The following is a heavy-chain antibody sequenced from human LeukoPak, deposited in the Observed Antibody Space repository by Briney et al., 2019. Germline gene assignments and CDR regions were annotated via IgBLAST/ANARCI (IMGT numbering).Heavy chain of an antibody. J-gene: IGHJ4*02. Sequence: PGRSLRLSCAASGFTFSSYAMHWVRQAPGKGLEWVSSISSSSSYIYYADSVKGRFTISRDNAKNSLYLQMNSLRAEDTAVYYCARAGGGSYYGDYFDYWGQGTLVTVSS. CDR1: GFTFSSYA. CDR2: ISSSSSYI. V-gene: IGHV3-21*01. D-gene: IGHD1-26*01. CDR3: ARAGGGSYYGDYFDY.